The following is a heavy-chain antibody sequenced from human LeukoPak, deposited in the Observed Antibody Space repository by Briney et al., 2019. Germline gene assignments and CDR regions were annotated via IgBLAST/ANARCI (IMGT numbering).Heavy chain of an antibody. CDR2: IYYSGST. Sequence: SETLSLTCTVSGGSISSYYWSWIRQPPGKGLEWIGYIYYSGSTNYNPSLKSRVTISVDTSKNQFSLKLSSVTAADTAVYYCARGYQLPRYYFDYWGQGTLVTVSS. D-gene: IGHD2-2*01. J-gene: IGHJ4*02. CDR3: ARGYQLPRYYFDY. CDR1: GGSISSYY. V-gene: IGHV4-59*12.